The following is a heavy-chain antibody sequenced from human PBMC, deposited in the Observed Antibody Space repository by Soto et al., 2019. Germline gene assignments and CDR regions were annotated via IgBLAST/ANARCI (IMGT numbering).Heavy chain of an antibody. CDR3: ARARWYDAFDV. Sequence: SETLSLTCAVSGFFISSGNYWGWIRKPPGKGLEWIGSIFRGGNTYYNPSLKSRVTISVDMSKNQFSLKLNSVTAADTAVYYCARARWYDAFDVWGQGTVVTVSS. V-gene: IGHV4-38-2*01. CDR2: IFRGGNT. D-gene: IGHD2-15*01. J-gene: IGHJ3*01. CDR1: GFFISSGNY.